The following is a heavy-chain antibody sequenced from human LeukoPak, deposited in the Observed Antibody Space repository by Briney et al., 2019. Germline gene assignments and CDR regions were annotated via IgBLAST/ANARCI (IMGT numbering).Heavy chain of an antibody. CDR2: IYTSGST. CDR1: GGSISSGSYY. V-gene: IGHV4-61*09. D-gene: IGHD6-13*01. J-gene: IGHJ6*03. Sequence: SSETLSLTCTVSGGSISSGSYYWSWIRQPAGKGLEWIGHIYTSGSTNYNPSLKSRVTISVDTSKNQFSLKLSSVTAADTAVYYCAGAETGSSSWYGYYYYYYMDVWGKGTTVTISS. CDR3: AGAETGSSSWYGYYYYYYMDV.